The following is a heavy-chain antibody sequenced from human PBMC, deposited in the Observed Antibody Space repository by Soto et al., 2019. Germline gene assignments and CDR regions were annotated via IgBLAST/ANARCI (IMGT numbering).Heavy chain of an antibody. D-gene: IGHD6-6*01. V-gene: IGHV4-34*01. CDR1: GGSFSGYY. CDR2: INHSGST. Sequence: GSLRLSCAVYGGSFSGYYWSWIRQPPGKGLEWIGEINHSGSTNYNPSLKSRVTISVDTSKNQFSLKLSSVTAADTAVYYCASLTYSSSSDAFDIWGQGTMVTVSS. J-gene: IGHJ3*02. CDR3: ASLTYSSSSDAFDI.